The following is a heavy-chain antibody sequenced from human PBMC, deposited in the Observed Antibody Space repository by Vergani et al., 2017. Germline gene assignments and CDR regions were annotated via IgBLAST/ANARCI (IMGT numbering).Heavy chain of an antibody. Sequence: EVQLLESGGGLVQPGGSLRLSCAASGFTFSSYAMSWVRQAPGKGLEWVSAISCSGGSTYYADSVKGRFTISRDNSKNTLYLQMNSLRAEDTAVYYCAKDSSYSSSWYYFDYGGQGTLVTVSS. CDR1: GFTFSSYA. CDR2: ISCSGGST. J-gene: IGHJ4*02. D-gene: IGHD6-13*01. CDR3: AKDSSYSSSWYYFDY. V-gene: IGHV3-23*01.